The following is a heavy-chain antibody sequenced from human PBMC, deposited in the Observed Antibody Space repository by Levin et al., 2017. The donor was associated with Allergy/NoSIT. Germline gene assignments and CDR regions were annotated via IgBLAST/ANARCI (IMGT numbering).Heavy chain of an antibody. CDR3: ARRGGYGSSNWFDP. V-gene: IGHV1-3*04. D-gene: IGHD6-13*01. CDR1: GYTFTTYS. CDR2: VSTGDGNT. J-gene: IGHJ5*02. Sequence: GESLKISCKASGYTFTTYSMHWVRQAPGQRLEWMGWVSTGDGNTKYSQRFQGRVTFTRDTSASTAYMELSSLRSEDTAVYYCARRGGYGSSNWFDPWGQGTLVTVSS.